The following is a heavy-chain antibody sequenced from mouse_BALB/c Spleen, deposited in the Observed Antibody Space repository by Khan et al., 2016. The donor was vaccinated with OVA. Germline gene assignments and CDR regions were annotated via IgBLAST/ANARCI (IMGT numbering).Heavy chain of an antibody. CDR3: ARKNYYGYAMDY. D-gene: IGHD1-1*01. V-gene: IGHV3-2*02. CDR1: GYSITSDYA. CDR2: ISYGGST. J-gene: IGHJ4*01. Sequence: EVQLQESGPGLVKPSQSLSLTCTVTGYSITSDYAWDWIRQFPGNKLEWMGYISYGGSTSHNPSLKSRISITRDTSKNQFFLQLNSVTTEDTATYYCARKNYYGYAMDYWGKGTSVTVSS.